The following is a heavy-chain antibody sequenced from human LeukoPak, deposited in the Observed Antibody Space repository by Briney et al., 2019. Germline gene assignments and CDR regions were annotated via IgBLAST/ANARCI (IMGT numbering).Heavy chain of an antibody. CDR2: IYHSGST. J-gene: IGHJ2*01. CDR1: GGSISSGGYY. Sequence: SQTLSLTCTVSGGSISSGGYYWSWIRQPPGKGLEWIGYIYHSGSTYYNPSLKSRVTISVDRSKNQFSLKLSSVTAADTAVYYCARDRTGSGYSYGSYWYFDLWGRGTLVTVSS. D-gene: IGHD5-18*01. CDR3: ARDRTGSGYSYGSYWYFDL. V-gene: IGHV4-30-2*01.